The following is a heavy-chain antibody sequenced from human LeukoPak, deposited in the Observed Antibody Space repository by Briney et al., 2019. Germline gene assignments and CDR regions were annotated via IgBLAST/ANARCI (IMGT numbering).Heavy chain of an antibody. J-gene: IGHJ3*01. CDR1: GYPFIDYY. CDR2: INSNTGDT. D-gene: IGHD2-15*01. V-gene: IGHV1-2*02. Sequence: VASVKVSFKASGYPFIDYYLHWVRQAPGQGLEWMGCINSNTGDTNSAQNFQGRVIMTRDTSITIAYMELSRLKSDDTALYYCASKGAGHCYDASCMGSFDLWGQGTTVAVSS. CDR3: ASKGAGHCYDASCMGSFDL.